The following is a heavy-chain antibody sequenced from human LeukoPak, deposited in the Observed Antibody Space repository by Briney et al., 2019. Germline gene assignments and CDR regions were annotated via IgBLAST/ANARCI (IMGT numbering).Heavy chain of an antibody. V-gene: IGHV1-46*03. Sequence: ASVKVSCKASGYTFTSYYMHWVRQAPGQGLEWMGIINPSGGSTSYAQKFQGRVTMTRDTSTSTVYMELSSPRSEDTAVYYCARVGIRFLEWLSPGGYYYMDVWGKGTTVTVSS. CDR1: GYTFTSYY. CDR2: INPSGGST. J-gene: IGHJ6*03. CDR3: ARVGIRFLEWLSPGGYYYMDV. D-gene: IGHD3-3*01.